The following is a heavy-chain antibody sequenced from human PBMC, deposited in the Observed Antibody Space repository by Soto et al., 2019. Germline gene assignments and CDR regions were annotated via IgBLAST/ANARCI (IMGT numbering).Heavy chain of an antibody. CDR1: GPTFIAYY. D-gene: IGHD5-12*01. J-gene: IGHJ4*02. Sequence: QLVQSGAEVKKPGASVKVSCKTSGPTFIAYYIHWVRQAPGQGLEWMGWIDPKSGCTTYEQKFLGRVTMTTDTSINTAYMELNTLTSVETALNYCARVSVDVPEWGQGTLITVSP. V-gene: IGHV1-2*02. CDR3: ARVSVDVPE. CDR2: IDPKSGCT.